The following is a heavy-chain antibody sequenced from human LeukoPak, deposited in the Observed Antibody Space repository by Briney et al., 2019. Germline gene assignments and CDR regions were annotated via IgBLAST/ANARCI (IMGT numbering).Heavy chain of an antibody. CDR1: GYTFTGYY. Sequence: GASVKVSCKASGYTFTGYYMHWVRQAPGQGLEWMGWNNPNSGGTNYAQKFQGRVTMTRDTSISTAYMELSRLRSDDTAVYYCARSRSIAVAGVERDAFDIWGQGTMVTVSS. CDR2: NNPNSGGT. D-gene: IGHD6-19*01. J-gene: IGHJ3*02. V-gene: IGHV1-2*02. CDR3: ARSRSIAVAGVERDAFDI.